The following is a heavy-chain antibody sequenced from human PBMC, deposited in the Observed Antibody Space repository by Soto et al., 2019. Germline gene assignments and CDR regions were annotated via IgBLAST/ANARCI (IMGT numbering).Heavy chain of an antibody. D-gene: IGHD3-9*01. V-gene: IGHV5-51*01. CDR1: GYSFTSYW. J-gene: IGHJ5*01. CDR2: IYPGDPDT. CDR3: GRQGLPGIRYFDWPPLVS. Sequence: LGESLKISCKGSGYSFTSYWIGWVRQMPGKGLEWMGIIYPGDPDTRYSPSFQGQVTISADKSISTAYLQWSSLKASDTAMYYCGRQGLPGIRYFDWPPLVSWGQGIRVTVSS.